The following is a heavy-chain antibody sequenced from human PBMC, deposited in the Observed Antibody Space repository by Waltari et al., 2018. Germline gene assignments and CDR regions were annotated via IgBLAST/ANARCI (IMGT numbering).Heavy chain of an antibody. CDR1: GGSISSYY. D-gene: IGHD3-3*01. V-gene: IGHV4-59*01. Sequence: QVQLQESGPGLVKPSETLSLTCTVSGGSISSYYWSWIRQPPGKGLEWIGYIYYSGSTNYNPSLKSRVTISEDTSKNQFSLKLSSVTAADTAVYYCAISTIFDYHYYMDVWGKGTTVTVSS. CDR3: AISTIFDYHYYMDV. J-gene: IGHJ6*03. CDR2: IYYSGST.